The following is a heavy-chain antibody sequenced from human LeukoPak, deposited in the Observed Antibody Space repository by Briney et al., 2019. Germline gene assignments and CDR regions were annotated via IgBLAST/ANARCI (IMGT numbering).Heavy chain of an antibody. CDR1: GYTFTSYG. CDR3: ARDLHYYGSGSSFDY. V-gene: IGHV1-2*02. Sequence: ASVKVSCKASGYTFTSYGISWVRQAPGQGLEWTGWINPNSGGTNYAQKFQGRVTMTRDTSISTAYMELSRLRSDDTAVYYCARDLHYYGSGSSFDYWGQGTLVTVSS. CDR2: INPNSGGT. J-gene: IGHJ4*02. D-gene: IGHD3-10*01.